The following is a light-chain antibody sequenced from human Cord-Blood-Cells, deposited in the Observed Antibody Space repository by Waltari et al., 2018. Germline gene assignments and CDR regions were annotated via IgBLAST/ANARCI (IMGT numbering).Light chain of an antibody. Sequence: DIQMTQSPSTLSASVGARVTITCRASQSISSWLAWYQQKPGKAPKRLIYKASSLESGVPSRFSGSGSGTEFTLTISSLQPDDFATYYCQQYNSYSTFGQGTKLEIK. CDR3: QQYNSYST. V-gene: IGKV1-5*03. CDR2: KAS. CDR1: QSISSW. J-gene: IGKJ2*01.